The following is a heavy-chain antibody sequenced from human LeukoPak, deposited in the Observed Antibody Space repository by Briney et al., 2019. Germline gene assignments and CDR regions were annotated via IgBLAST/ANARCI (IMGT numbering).Heavy chain of an antibody. CDR1: GYTFTSYD. CDR2: VNPNSGHT. V-gene: IGHV1-8*01. J-gene: IGHJ4*02. Sequence: ASVKVSCKASGYTFTSYDANWVRQATGQGLVWMGWVNPNSGHTGYAQKFQGRVTMTTNTSISTAYMELSSLRSEDTAVYYCARGAPGSYCSGGSCPYFDYWGQGTLVSVSS. CDR3: ARGAPGSYCSGGSCPYFDY. D-gene: IGHD2-15*01.